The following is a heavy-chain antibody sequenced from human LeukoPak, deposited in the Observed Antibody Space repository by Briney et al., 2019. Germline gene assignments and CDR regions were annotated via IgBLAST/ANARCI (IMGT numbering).Heavy chain of an antibody. D-gene: IGHD2-8*01. CDR3: ARLYDSFRAFDI. CDR2: IYYSGST. CDR1: GGSISSSSYY. J-gene: IGHJ3*02. Sequence: PSETLSLTCTVSGGSISSSSYYWGWIRQPPGKGLEWIGSIYYSGSTYYNPSLKSRVTISVDTSKNQFSLKLNSVTAADTAVYYCARLYDSFRAFDIWGQGTIITVSS. V-gene: IGHV4-39*07.